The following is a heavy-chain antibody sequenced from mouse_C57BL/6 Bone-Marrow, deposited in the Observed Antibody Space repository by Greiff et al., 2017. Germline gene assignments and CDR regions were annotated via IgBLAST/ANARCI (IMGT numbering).Heavy chain of an antibody. V-gene: IGHV1-81*01. J-gene: IGHJ4*01. D-gene: IGHD2-1*01. CDR2: IYPRSGNT. Sequence: QVQLQQSGAELARPGASVKLSCKASGYTFTSYGISWVKQRTGQGLEWIGEIYPRSGNTYYNEKFKGKATLTADKSSSTAYMELRSLTSEDSAVYVCARWGGRGNYVFYAMDYWGQGTSVTVSS. CDR3: ARWGGRGNYVFYAMDY. CDR1: GYTFTSYG.